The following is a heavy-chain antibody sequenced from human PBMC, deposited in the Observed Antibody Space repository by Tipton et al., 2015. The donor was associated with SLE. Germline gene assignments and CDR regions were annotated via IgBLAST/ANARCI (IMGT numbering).Heavy chain of an antibody. CDR2: VSYSGST. V-gene: IGHV4-59*12. Sequence: TLSLTCSVSGGPINVYYWSWVRQPPGKGLEWIGYVSYSGSTNYNPSLQSRVTLSVDTSKNQFTLKLISVTAADTAVYYCAREFLNPVATVHYYFDLWGRGTLVTVSS. CDR3: AREFLNPVATVHYYFDL. CDR1: GGPINVYY. D-gene: IGHD5-12*01. J-gene: IGHJ2*01.